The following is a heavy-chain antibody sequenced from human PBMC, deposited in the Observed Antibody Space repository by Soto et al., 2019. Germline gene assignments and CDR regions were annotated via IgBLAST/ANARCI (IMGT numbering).Heavy chain of an antibody. CDR3: ARGYCSSTSCYILVG. Sequence: SHTLSITYAISVENVSSNSSSWNWFRQSPSRGLEWLGRTYYRSKWYNDYAVSVKSRITINPDTSKNQFSLQLNSVTPEDTAVYYCARGYCSSTSCYILVGWGQGTLVTVSS. CDR1: VENVSSNSSS. V-gene: IGHV6-1*01. CDR2: TYYRSKWYN. D-gene: IGHD2-2*02. J-gene: IGHJ4*02.